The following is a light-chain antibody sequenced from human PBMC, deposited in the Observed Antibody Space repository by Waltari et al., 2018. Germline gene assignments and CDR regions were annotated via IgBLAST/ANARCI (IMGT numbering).Light chain of an antibody. CDR1: HSVSRY. Sequence: IVLTQSPGTLSLSPGERATLSCRASHSVSRYLAWYQQRPGQAPRLLIYDASNRATGIPARFSGSGSETDFTLTISSLEPEDFAVYYCQQRKSWPLTFGGGTKVEIK. CDR3: QQRKSWPLT. V-gene: IGKV3-11*01. CDR2: DAS. J-gene: IGKJ4*01.